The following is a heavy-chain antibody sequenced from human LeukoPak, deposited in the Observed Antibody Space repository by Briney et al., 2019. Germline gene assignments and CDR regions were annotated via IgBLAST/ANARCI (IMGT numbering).Heavy chain of an antibody. J-gene: IGHJ4*02. Sequence: GGSLRLSCAASGFTFSSCEMTWVRQAPGKGLEWVSHIFVSGNTAYYADSVKGRFTISRDDAKNSLYLQMNSLRAEDTAVYYCARCYGGYWGQGTLVTVSS. D-gene: IGHD2-15*01. V-gene: IGHV3-48*03. CDR1: GFTFSSCE. CDR2: IFVSGNTA. CDR3: ARCYGGY.